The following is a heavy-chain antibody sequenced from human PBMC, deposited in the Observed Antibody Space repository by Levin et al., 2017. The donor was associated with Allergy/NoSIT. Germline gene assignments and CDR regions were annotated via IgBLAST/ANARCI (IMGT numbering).Heavy chain of an antibody. Sequence: SETLSLTCSVSGDSISRGFYYWSWIRQPAGEGLEWIGRIYVTGSTTYSPSLKSRVTISLDRSKDQVSLKINSVTAADTAVYYCARDLEGCSGYKPYGYMDVWGKGTTVTVAS. D-gene: IGHD5-12*01. CDR3: ARDLEGCSGYKPYGYMDV. CDR2: IYVTGST. CDR1: GDSISRGFYY. V-gene: IGHV4-61*02. J-gene: IGHJ6*03.